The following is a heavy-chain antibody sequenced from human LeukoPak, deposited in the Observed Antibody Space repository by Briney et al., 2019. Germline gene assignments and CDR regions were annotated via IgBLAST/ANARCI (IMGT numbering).Heavy chain of an antibody. D-gene: IGHD3-10*01. CDR1: GFTFSSYS. V-gene: IGHV3-21*01. CDR2: ISSSSSYI. Sequence: GGSLRLSCAASGFTFSSYSMNWVRQAPGKGLEWVSSISSSSSYIYYADSVKGRFTISRDNAKNSLYLQMNSLRAEDTAVYCCARGPSGNTMVRGVTSYWGQGTLVTVSS. J-gene: IGHJ4*02. CDR3: ARGPSGNTMVRGVTSY.